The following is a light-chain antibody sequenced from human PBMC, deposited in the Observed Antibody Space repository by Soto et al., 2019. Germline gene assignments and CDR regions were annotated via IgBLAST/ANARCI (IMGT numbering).Light chain of an antibody. J-gene: IGKJ5*01. V-gene: IGKV1-33*01. CDR3: QQFYDLPIT. Sequence: DIKMTQPPAALPGSLGDRVAITCQASQDISDVLNWYQQQPGKAPKVLIYDASKLQTGVPSRFSGRGSGKDFTFTISSLQPDDSGTYYCQQFYDLPITFGQGTRLEIK. CDR2: DAS. CDR1: QDISDV.